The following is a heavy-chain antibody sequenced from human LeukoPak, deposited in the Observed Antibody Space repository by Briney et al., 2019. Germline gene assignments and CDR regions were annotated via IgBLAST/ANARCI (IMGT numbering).Heavy chain of an antibody. CDR3: ARDRDYDFWSGYSQGDAFDI. D-gene: IGHD3-3*01. Sequence: ASVKVSCKVSGYTLTELSMHWVRQAPGKGLEWMGGFDPEDGETIYAQKFQGRVTMTEDTSTDTAYMELSSLRSEDTAVYYCARDRDYDFWSGYSQGDAFDIWGQGTMVTVSS. CDR1: GYTLTELS. CDR2: FDPEDGET. J-gene: IGHJ3*02. V-gene: IGHV1-24*01.